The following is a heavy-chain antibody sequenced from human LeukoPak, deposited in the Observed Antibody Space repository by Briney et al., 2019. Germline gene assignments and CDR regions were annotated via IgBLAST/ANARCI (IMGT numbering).Heavy chain of an antibody. CDR1: GFTFSSYA. Sequence: GGSLRLSCAASGFTFSSYAMSWVRQAPGKGLEWVAVISYDGSNKYYADSVKGRFTISRDNSKNTLYLQMNSLRAEDTAVYHCARVGLVGATTLRCPYFDYWGQGTLVTVSS. V-gene: IGHV3-30-3*01. J-gene: IGHJ4*02. CDR3: ARVGLVGATTLRCPYFDY. CDR2: ISYDGSNK. D-gene: IGHD1-26*01.